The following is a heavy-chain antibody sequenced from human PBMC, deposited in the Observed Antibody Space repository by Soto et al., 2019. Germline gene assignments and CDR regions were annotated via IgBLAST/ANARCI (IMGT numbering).Heavy chain of an antibody. CDR1: GGSISSGGYS. Sequence: QLQLQESGSGLVKPSQTLSLTCAVSGGSISSGGYSWSWIRQPPGKGLEWIGYIYHSGSTYYNPSLKSRVXIXVHXSKNQFSLNLSSVTAADTAVYYCARGMTTVTPYDYWGQGTLVTVSS. CDR2: IYHSGST. CDR3: ARGMTTVTPYDY. J-gene: IGHJ4*02. D-gene: IGHD4-4*01. V-gene: IGHV4-30-2*01.